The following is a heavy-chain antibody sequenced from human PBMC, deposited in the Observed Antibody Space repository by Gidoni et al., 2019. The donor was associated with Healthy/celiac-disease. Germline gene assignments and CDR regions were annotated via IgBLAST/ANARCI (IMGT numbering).Heavy chain of an antibody. J-gene: IGHJ3*02. CDR3: VLTTVTTSWSAFDI. Sequence: QVTLKESGPVLVKPTETLTLTCTVSGFSLSNARMGVSWIRQPPGKALEWLAHIFSNDEKSYSTPLKSRLTISKDTSKSQVVLTMTNMDPVDTATYYCVLTTVTTSWSAFDIWGQGTMVIVSS. V-gene: IGHV2-26*01. CDR1: GFSLSNARMG. CDR2: IFSNDEK. D-gene: IGHD4-17*01.